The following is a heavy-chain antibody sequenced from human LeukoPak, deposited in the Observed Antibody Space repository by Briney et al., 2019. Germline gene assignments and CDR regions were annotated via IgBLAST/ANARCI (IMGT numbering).Heavy chain of an antibody. Sequence: GASVKVSCKASGYTFTSYGISWVRQAPGQGLEWMGWISAYNGNTNYAQKLQGRVTMTTDTSTSTAYMELRSLRSEDTAVYYCARDSGTMVRGVKGTFDYWGQGTLVTVSS. V-gene: IGHV1-18*01. CDR2: ISAYNGNT. CDR3: ARDSGTMVRGVKGTFDY. J-gene: IGHJ4*02. D-gene: IGHD3-10*01. CDR1: GYTFTSYG.